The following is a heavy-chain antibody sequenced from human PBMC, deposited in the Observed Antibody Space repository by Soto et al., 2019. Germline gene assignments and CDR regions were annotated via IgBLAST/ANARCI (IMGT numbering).Heavy chain of an antibody. Sequence: GGSLRLSCAASGFTFSSYSMNWVRQAPGKGLEWVSSISSSSSYIYYADSVKGRFTISRDNAKNSLYLQMNSLRAEDTAVYYCARADRIAVAGTGYYYMDVWGKGTTVTVSS. V-gene: IGHV3-21*01. D-gene: IGHD6-19*01. CDR3: ARADRIAVAGTGYYYMDV. J-gene: IGHJ6*03. CDR1: GFTFSSYS. CDR2: ISSSSSYI.